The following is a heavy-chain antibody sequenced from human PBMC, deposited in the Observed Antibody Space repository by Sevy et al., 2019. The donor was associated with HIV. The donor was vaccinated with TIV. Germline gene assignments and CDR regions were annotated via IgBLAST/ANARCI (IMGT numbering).Heavy chain of an antibody. CDR3: AKKAGMGSRYYNCYMDV. Sequence: GGSLRLSCAASGFTFSSYAMSWVRQAPGKGLEWVSAISGSGGSTYYADSVKGRFTISRDNSKNTLYLQMNSLRAEDTAVYYCAKKAGMGSRYYNCYMDVWGKGTTVTVSS. CDR1: GFTFSSYA. D-gene: IGHD2-8*01. J-gene: IGHJ6*03. CDR2: ISGSGGST. V-gene: IGHV3-23*01.